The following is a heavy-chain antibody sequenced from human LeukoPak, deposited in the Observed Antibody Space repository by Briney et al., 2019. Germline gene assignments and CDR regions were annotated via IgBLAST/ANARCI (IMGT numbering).Heavy chain of an antibody. V-gene: IGHV3-48*03. D-gene: IGHD5-18*01. CDR1: GFTFSSYE. Sequence: GGSLRLSXAASGFTFSSYEMNWVRQTPGKGLEWVSYISSSGSTIYYADSVKGRFTISRDNAKNSLYLQMNSLRAEDTAVYYCAAQLDTAMVLFDYWGQGTLVTVSS. CDR3: AAQLDTAMVLFDY. J-gene: IGHJ4*02. CDR2: ISSSGSTI.